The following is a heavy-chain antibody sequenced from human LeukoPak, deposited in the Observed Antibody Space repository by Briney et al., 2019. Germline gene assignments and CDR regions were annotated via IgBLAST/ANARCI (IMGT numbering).Heavy chain of an antibody. CDR2: INPNSGGT. CDR1: GYTFTGYY. J-gene: IGHJ6*03. V-gene: IGHV1-2*02. Sequence: GASVRVSCKASGYTFTGYYMHWVRQAPGQGLEWMGWINPNSGGTTYAQIFQGRVTMTRDTSISTAYMELSSLRSEDTAVYYCAREPLRSYYMDVWGKGTTVTISS. CDR3: AREPLRSYYMDV.